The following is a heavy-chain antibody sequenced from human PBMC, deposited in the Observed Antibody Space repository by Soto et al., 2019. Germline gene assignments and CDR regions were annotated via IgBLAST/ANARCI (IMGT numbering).Heavy chain of an antibody. D-gene: IGHD5-12*01. CDR1: GFTFSDYY. V-gene: IGHV3-11*03. J-gene: IGHJ4*02. CDR2: ISSSSYT. Sequence: GGSLRLSCAASGFTFSDYYMSWIRQAPGKGLEWVSYISSSSYTNYADSVKGRFTISRDNAKNSLYLQMNSLRAEDTAVYYCASSSRGYSGYDFRPFDYWGQGTLVTVSS. CDR3: ASSSRGYSGYDFRPFDY.